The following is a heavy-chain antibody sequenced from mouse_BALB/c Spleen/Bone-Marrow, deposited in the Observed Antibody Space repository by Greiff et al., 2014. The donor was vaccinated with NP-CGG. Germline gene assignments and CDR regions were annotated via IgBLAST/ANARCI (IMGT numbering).Heavy chain of an antibody. V-gene: IGHV1-7*01. CDR2: INLSSGYT. J-gene: IGHJ2*01. CDR3: GRYDYDDY. D-gene: IGHD2-4*01. Sequence: VQLQQSGAGLAKPGGSVKLSCAASGFTFTNYCMPWVRQRPRQSLEWIGYINLSSGYTDYKQSMMGRSTFTADKSSSTLYLQLSSPTYYDAAAYYGGRYDYDDYWGQGTTLTVSS. CDR1: GFTFTNYC.